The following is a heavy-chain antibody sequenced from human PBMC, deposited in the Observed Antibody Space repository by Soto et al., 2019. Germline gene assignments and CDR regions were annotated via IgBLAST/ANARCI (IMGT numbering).Heavy chain of an antibody. Sequence: QVQLVESGGGVVQPGRSLRLSCAASGFSFSSYGMHWFRQAPGKGLEWVSMSYYDGTDEYYADSVKGRITISRDNSKNAVYLQMNSLRPEDTAVYYCAKPESDWNDHFDYCGQGTVVTVSS. V-gene: IGHV3-30*18. D-gene: IGHD1-1*01. CDR1: GFSFSSYG. CDR2: SYYDGTDE. J-gene: IGHJ4*02. CDR3: AKPESDWNDHFDY.